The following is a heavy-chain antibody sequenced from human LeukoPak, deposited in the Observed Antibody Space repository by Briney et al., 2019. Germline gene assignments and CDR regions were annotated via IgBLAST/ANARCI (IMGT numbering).Heavy chain of an antibody. D-gene: IGHD3-3*01. CDR2: IKQDGSEK. V-gene: IGHV3-7*01. J-gene: IGHJ4*02. Sequence: GGSLRLSCADSGFTFSSYWMSWIRQAPGKGLEWVANIKQDGSEKYYVDSVKGRFTISRDNAKNSLYLQMNSLRAEDTAVYYSARVGYDFWSGYYNPYYFDYWGQGTLVTVSS. CDR1: GFTFSSYW. CDR3: ARVGYDFWSGYYNPYYFDY.